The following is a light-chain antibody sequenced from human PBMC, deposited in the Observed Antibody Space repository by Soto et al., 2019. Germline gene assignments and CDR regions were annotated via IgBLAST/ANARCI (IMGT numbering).Light chain of an antibody. J-gene: IGKJ5*01. V-gene: IGKV1-33*01. CDR3: QQYENLPIT. Sequence: IKMPQSPSSLSASVGARVTILCQAIHGISNYLNWFQQKPGKPPKLLIYAASNLETGVPSRFSGSGSGTDFTFTISSLQPEDIATYYCQQYENLPITFGQGTRLEIK. CDR1: HGISNY. CDR2: AAS.